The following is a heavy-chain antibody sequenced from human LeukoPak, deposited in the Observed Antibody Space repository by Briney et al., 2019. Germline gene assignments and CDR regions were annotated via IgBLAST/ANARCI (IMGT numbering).Heavy chain of an antibody. CDR3: AKDVVPDSGWDLDY. D-gene: IGHD6-19*01. J-gene: IGHJ4*02. Sequence: GGSLRLSCAASGFTFSTYSMTWVRQGPGKGLEWVSSIYPSGDSTFYADSVKGRFTISRVNSKNTLYLQMSSLRTEDTAIYYCAKDVVPDSGWDLDYWGQGTLVTVSS. CDR2: IYPSGDST. V-gene: IGHV3-23*01. CDR1: GFTFSTYS.